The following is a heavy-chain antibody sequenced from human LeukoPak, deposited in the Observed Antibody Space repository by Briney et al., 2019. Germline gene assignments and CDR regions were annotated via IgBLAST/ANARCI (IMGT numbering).Heavy chain of an antibody. CDR1: GYSFTSYW. Sequence: RGESLKISCKGSGYSFTSYWIGWVRQMPGKGLEWMGIIYPGDSDTRYSPSFQGQVTISADKSISTAYLQWSSLKASDTAMYYCARRGGQWLPQYNWFDPWGQGTLVTVSS. J-gene: IGHJ5*02. CDR2: IYPGDSDT. V-gene: IGHV5-51*01. CDR3: ARRGGQWLPQYNWFDP. D-gene: IGHD6-19*01.